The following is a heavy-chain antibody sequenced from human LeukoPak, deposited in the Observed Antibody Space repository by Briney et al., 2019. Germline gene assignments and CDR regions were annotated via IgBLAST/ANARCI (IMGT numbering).Heavy chain of an antibody. CDR2: ISGSGST. Sequence: GGSLRLSCAASGFTFSSSGMTWVRQAPGKGLEWVSSISGSGSTYYADSVKGRFTISRDNSKNTLYLQMNSLRAEDSAVYYCARVPMGATFSLNQVEYYFDYWGQGTLVTVSS. CDR1: GFTFSSSG. J-gene: IGHJ4*02. D-gene: IGHD1-26*01. CDR3: ARVPMGATFSLNQVEYYFDY. V-gene: IGHV3-23*01.